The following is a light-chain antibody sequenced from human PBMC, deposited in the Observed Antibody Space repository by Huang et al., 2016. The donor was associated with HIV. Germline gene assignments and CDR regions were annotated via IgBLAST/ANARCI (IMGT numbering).Light chain of an antibody. CDR1: QPISNS. CDR3: QQYFTTPPWT. J-gene: IGKJ2*01. CDR2: AAS. V-gene: IGKV1-NL1*01. Sequence: DIQMTQSPFSLSASIGDRVTITCRASQPISNSLAWYQQKPGQAPKLLLYAASRLKSGVPSRFSGSGAGTTYTRTISSRRPEDFATYYCQQYFTTPPWTFGQGTKLEIK.